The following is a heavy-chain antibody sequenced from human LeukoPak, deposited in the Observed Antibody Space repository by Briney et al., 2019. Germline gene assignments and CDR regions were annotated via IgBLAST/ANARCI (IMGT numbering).Heavy chain of an antibody. CDR2: ISGSGGST. Sequence: GGSLRLSRAASGFTFSSYAMSWVRQAPGKGLEWVSAISGSGGSTYYADSVKGRFTISRDNSKNTLYLQMNSLRAEDTAVYYCSRNLIDYDILTAYSPRIMDVWGQGTTVTVSS. CDR3: SRNLIDYDILTAYSPRIMDV. J-gene: IGHJ6*02. D-gene: IGHD3-9*01. CDR1: GFTFSSYA. V-gene: IGHV3-23*01.